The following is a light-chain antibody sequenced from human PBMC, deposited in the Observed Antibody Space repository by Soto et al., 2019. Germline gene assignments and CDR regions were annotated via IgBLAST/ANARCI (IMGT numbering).Light chain of an antibody. CDR3: QQYADWPRT. CDR1: ESARTS. J-gene: IGKJ2*01. V-gene: IGKV3-15*01. Sequence: EVVLTQSPGTLSVSPGERATLSCRASESARTSLAWYQQKPGRSPSLLIYGASTRATGLPDRFSGSGSGTEFTLTISSLQSEDFEVYYCQQYADWPRTLGQGTKVDIK. CDR2: GAS.